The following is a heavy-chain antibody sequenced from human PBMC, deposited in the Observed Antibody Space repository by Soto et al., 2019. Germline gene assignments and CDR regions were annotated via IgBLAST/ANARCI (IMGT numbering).Heavy chain of an antibody. CDR2: IKSKTDGGTT. V-gene: IGHV3-15*07. J-gene: IGHJ4*02. Sequence: EVQLVESGGGLVKPGGSLRLSCAASGFTFSNAWMNWVRQAPGKGLEWVGRIKSKTDGGTTDYAAPVKDRFTISRDDSXXXXXXXXXXXXXXXXXXYYCTTGRGDLLYWGQGTLVTVSS. CDR3: TTGRGDLLY. D-gene: IGHD1-26*01. CDR1: GFTFSNAW.